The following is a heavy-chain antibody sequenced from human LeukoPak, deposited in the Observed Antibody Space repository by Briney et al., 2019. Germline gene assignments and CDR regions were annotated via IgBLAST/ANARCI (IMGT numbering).Heavy chain of an antibody. D-gene: IGHD5-24*01. CDR3: ARDLKGRDGYK. V-gene: IGHV1-2*06. Sequence: ASVKVSCKASGYTFTGYYMHWVRQAPGQGLEWMGRINPNSGGTNYAQKFQGRVTMTRDMSISTAYMELSRLRSDDTAVYYCARDLKGRDGYKWGQGTLVTVSS. CDR2: INPNSGGT. J-gene: IGHJ4*02. CDR1: GYTFTGYY.